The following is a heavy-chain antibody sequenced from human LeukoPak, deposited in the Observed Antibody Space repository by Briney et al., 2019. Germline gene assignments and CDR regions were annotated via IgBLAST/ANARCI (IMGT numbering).Heavy chain of an antibody. CDR3: AKGAYDYIEIAYFDY. D-gene: IGHD5-12*01. CDR2: INGSSGTT. CDR1: LFSLNKYA. V-gene: IGHV3-23*01. J-gene: IGHJ4*02. Sequence: GGSLSLSCVASLFSLNKYALNWVRQAPGKGLEWVSLINGSSGTTFYADSVKGRFTISRDKSKSTLYLQMNSPRAEDKAVYYCAKGAYDYIEIAYFDYWGQGSLVTVSS.